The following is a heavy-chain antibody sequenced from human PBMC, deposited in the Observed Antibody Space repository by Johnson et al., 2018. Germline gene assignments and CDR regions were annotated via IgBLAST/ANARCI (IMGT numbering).Heavy chain of an antibody. V-gene: IGHV3-48*02. CDR3: ARDTYSSGWDGRLYGMDV. CDR1: GFTFSSYS. Sequence: QLVESGGGLVQPGGSLRLSCAASGFTFSSYSMNWVRQAPGKGLEWVSYISSSSSTIYYADSVKGRFTISRDNAKNSLYLQMNSLRDEGTAVYYCARDTYSSGWDGRLYGMDVWGQGTTVTGSS. J-gene: IGHJ6*02. D-gene: IGHD6-19*01. CDR2: ISSSSSTI.